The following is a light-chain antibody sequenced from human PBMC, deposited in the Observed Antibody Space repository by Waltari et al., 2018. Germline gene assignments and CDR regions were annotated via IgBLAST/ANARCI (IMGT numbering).Light chain of an antibody. CDR2: EAS. CDR1: QSISTW. CDR3: QQYNTYSLT. V-gene: IGKV1-5*03. Sequence: IQMPKSPSTLSASLGDRAPIPCRASQSISTWLAWYQQKPGKAPKFLIYEASSLQSGVPSRFSGSGSGTEFTLTINNLQPDDFATYYCQQYNTYSLTFGGGTKVEIK. J-gene: IGKJ4*01.